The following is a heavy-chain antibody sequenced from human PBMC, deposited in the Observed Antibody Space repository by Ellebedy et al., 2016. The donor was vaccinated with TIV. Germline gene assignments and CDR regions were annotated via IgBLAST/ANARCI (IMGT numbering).Heavy chain of an antibody. J-gene: IGHJ4*02. V-gene: IGHV4-61*01. CDR1: GGSVSSGSYY. CDR2: IYNSGST. Sequence: MPSETLSLTCTVSGGSVSSGSYYRNWIRQPPGKGLEWIGYIYNSGSTNYNPSLRSRVIISVDTSKSQFSLKLSSVTAADTAVYYCARYSYGYRGFNYWGQGTLVAVSS. CDR3: ARYSYGYRGFNY. D-gene: IGHD5-18*01.